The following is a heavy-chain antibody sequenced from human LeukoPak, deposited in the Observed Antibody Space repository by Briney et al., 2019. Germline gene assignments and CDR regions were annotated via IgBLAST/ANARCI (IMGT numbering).Heavy chain of an antibody. Sequence: GGSLRLSCAASGFTFSNAWMTWVRQAPGKGLEWVGRIKSKTDDGTIDYAAPVKGRFTISRDGSKNTLYLQMNSLKSEDTAEYYCTTGNRYYDSSGYYPYYFDYWGQGTLVTVSS. CDR3: TTGNRYYDSSGYYPYYFDY. CDR2: IKSKTDDGTI. J-gene: IGHJ4*02. CDR1: GFTFSNAW. D-gene: IGHD3-22*01. V-gene: IGHV3-15*01.